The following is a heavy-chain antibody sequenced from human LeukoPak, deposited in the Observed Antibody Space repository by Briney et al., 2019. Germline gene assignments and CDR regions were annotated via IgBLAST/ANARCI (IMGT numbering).Heavy chain of an antibody. V-gene: IGHV4-34*01. D-gene: IGHD3-10*01. Sequence: PSETLSLTCAVYGGSFSGYYWSWIRQPPGKGLEWIGEINHSGSTNYNPSLKSRVTISVDTSKNQFSLKLSSVTAADTAVYYCARAEGALLWFGELLDVWGKGTTVTVSS. CDR1: GGSFSGYY. CDR3: ARAEGALLWFGELLDV. CDR2: INHSGST. J-gene: IGHJ6*04.